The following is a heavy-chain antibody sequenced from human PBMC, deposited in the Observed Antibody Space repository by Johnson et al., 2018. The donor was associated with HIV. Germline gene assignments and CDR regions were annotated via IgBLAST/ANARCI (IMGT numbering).Heavy chain of an antibody. Sequence: QVQLVESGGGVVRPGRSLRLSCAASGFTFDDYGMTWVRQPPGKGLEWVAFIRYDESNKYYADSLKGRFTISRDNSKNSLFLQMNSLRAGDTAVYYCAREDCSSTRCSDWDSAFDIWGQGTMVTVSS. CDR3: AREDCSSTRCSDWDSAFDI. V-gene: IGHV3-33*08. D-gene: IGHD2-2*01. CDR2: IRYDESNK. CDR1: GFTFDDYG. J-gene: IGHJ3*02.